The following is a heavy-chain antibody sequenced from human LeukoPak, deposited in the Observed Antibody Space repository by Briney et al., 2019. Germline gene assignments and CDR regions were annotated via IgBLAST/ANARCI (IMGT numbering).Heavy chain of an antibody. CDR2: ISSSGSTM. J-gene: IGHJ4*02. Sequence: GGSLRLSCAASGFTFSSYEMNWVRQAPGKGLEGISYISSSGSTMYYADSVKGRFTISRDNAKNSLYLQMNSLRAEDTAIYYCASSSWYALDYWGQGTLVTASS. V-gene: IGHV3-48*03. CDR3: ASSSWYALDY. CDR1: GFTFSSYE. D-gene: IGHD6-13*01.